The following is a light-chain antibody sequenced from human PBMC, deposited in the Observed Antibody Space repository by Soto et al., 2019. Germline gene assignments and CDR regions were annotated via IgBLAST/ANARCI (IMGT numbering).Light chain of an antibody. CDR2: DTS. Sequence: EFVLTQSPGTLSLSPGERATLSCRASQSLTNSFIAWYQQKPGQAPRLLIYDTSSRASGIPDRFSGSGSGTDFTLTISRLETEDFAVFYCQQFGSSIPHTFGQGTKLEIK. V-gene: IGKV3-20*01. CDR1: QSLTNSF. J-gene: IGKJ2*01. CDR3: QQFGSSIPHT.